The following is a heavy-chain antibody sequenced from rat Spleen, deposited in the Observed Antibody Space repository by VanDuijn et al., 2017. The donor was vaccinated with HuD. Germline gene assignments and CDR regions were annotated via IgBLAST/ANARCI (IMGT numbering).Heavy chain of an antibody. CDR1: GFTFSNYA. Sequence: EVQLVESGGGLVQPGGSLKLSCAASGFTFSNYAMAWVRQTPTKGLEWVASISTGGGNTYYRDSVKGRFTISRDNAKNTQYLQMDSLRSEDTATYYCARHAYYDGYYHWYFDFWGPGTMVTVSS. V-gene: IGHV5S14*01. J-gene: IGHJ1*01. CDR3: ARHAYYDGYYHWYFDF. CDR2: ISTGGGNT. D-gene: IGHD1-12*03.